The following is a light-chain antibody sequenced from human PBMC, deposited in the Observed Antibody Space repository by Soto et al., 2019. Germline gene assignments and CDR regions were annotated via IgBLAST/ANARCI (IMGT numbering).Light chain of an antibody. Sequence: DLQLTQSPSFLSASVGDRVTITCRASQGISSYLAWYQQKPGKAPKLLIYAASTLQSGVPSRFSGSGSGTEFTLTISSLQPEDFATYYCQQLNSYPFITFGQGTRLEIK. CDR1: QGISSY. CDR3: QQLNSYPFIT. J-gene: IGKJ5*01. CDR2: AAS. V-gene: IGKV1-9*01.